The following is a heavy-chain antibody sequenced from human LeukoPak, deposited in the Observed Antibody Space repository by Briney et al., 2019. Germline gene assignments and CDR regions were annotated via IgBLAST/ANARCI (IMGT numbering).Heavy chain of an antibody. CDR1: GGSISSSSYY. CDR2: IYYSGST. Sequence: SETLALTCTVFGGSISSSSYYWGWIRQPPGKGLEWIGSIYYSGSTYYNPSLKSRVTISVDTSKNQFSLKLSSVTAADTAVYYCARDKKWELLSLKSDAFDIWGQGTMVTVSS. J-gene: IGHJ3*02. V-gene: IGHV4-39*07. D-gene: IGHD1-26*01. CDR3: ARDKKWELLSLKSDAFDI.